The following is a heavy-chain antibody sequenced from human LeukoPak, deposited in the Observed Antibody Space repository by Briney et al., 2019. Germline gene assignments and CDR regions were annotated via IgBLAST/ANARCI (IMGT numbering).Heavy chain of an antibody. D-gene: IGHD2-2*01. CDR2: INPSGGST. V-gene: IGHV1-46*01. CDR3: ARVGVVPAAMWAWFDP. J-gene: IGHJ5*02. CDR1: GYTFTSYY. Sequence: ASVKVSCKASGYTFTSYYMHWVRQAPGQGLEWMGIINPSGGSTSYAQKFQGRVTMTRDTTTSTVYMELSSLRSEDTAVYYCARVGVVPAAMWAWFDPWGQGTLVTVSS.